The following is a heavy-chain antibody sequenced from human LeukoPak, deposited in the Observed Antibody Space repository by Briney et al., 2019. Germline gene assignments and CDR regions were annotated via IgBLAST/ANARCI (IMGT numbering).Heavy chain of an antibody. CDR2: IIPIFGTA. CDR1: GGTFSSYA. CDR3: ARDREMYSSALFEDAFDI. D-gene: IGHD6-19*01. J-gene: IGHJ3*02. V-gene: IGHV1-69*01. Sequence: GASVKVSCKASGGTFSSYAISWVRQAPGQGLEWMGGIIPIFGTANYAQKFQGRVTITADESTSTAYMELSSLRSEDTAVYYCARDREMYSSALFEDAFDIWGQGTMVTVSS.